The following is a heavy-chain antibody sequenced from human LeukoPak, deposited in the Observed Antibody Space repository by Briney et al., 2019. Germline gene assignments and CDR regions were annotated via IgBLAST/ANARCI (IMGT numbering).Heavy chain of an antibody. D-gene: IGHD2-15*01. Sequence: GALRLSCAASGFTFSSYAMTWVRQAPGKGLEWVSGISTSGGKTYYADSVKGRFTVSRDNSKNTLYLQMNSLRAEDTAVYNCAKDPSYCSGATCYYYWGQGTLVTVSS. CDR2: ISTSGGKT. J-gene: IGHJ4*02. V-gene: IGHV3-23*01. CDR3: AKDPSYCSGATCYYY. CDR1: GFTFSSYA.